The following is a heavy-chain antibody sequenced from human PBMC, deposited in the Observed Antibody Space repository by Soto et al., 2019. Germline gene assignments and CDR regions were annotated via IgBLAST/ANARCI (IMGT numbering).Heavy chain of an antibody. J-gene: IGHJ4*02. V-gene: IGHV4-59*01. CDR2: IYYSGST. Sequence: PSETLSLTCTVSGGSISSYYWIWIRQPPGKGLEWIGYIYYSGSTNYNPSLKSRVTISVDTSKNQFSLKLSSVTAADTAVYYCARVDFAGLVDYWGQGTLVTVSS. CDR1: GGSISSYY. D-gene: IGHD3-10*01. CDR3: ARVDFAGLVDY.